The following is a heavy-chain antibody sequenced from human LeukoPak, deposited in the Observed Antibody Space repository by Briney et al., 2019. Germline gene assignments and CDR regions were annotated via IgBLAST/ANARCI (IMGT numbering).Heavy chain of an antibody. J-gene: IGHJ4*02. Sequence: GGSLRLSCAASGFTVSSNSMSWVRQAPGKGLVWVSVIYTGGTTYYADSVKGRFTISRDNSKNTLYLQMNSLRAEDTAVYYWARDVAAPGGVYFDYWGQGTLVTVSS. D-gene: IGHD3-16*01. CDR1: GFTVSSNS. CDR3: ARDVAAPGGVYFDY. V-gene: IGHV3-66*01. CDR2: IYTGGTT.